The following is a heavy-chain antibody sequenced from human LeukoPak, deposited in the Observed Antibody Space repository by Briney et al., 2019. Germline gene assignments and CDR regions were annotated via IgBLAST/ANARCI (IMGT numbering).Heavy chain of an antibody. CDR3: ARAEVPAAIKSGAFDI. J-gene: IGHJ3*02. V-gene: IGHV3-33*01. Sequence: PGRSLRLSCAASGFTFSSYGMHWVRQAPGKGLEWVAVIRDDASNKYYADSVKGRFTISRDNSKNTLYLQMNSLRAEDTAVYYCARAEVPAAIKSGAFDIWGQGTMVTVSS. CDR1: GFTFSSYG. D-gene: IGHD2-2*01. CDR2: IRDDASNK.